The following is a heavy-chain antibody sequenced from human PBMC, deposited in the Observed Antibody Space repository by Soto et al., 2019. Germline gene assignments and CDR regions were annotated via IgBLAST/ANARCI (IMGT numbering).Heavy chain of an antibody. Sequence: LSLTCTVSGGSISSGGYYWSWIRQHPGKGLEWIGYIYYSGSTYYNPSLKSRVTISVDTSKNQFSLKLSSVTAADTAVYYCARHKSVRYYYGSGSYYKSAFQHWGQGTLVTVSS. CDR3: ARHKSVRYYYGSGSYYKSAFQH. J-gene: IGHJ1*01. CDR2: IYYSGST. V-gene: IGHV4-31*03. CDR1: GGSISSGGYY. D-gene: IGHD3-10*01.